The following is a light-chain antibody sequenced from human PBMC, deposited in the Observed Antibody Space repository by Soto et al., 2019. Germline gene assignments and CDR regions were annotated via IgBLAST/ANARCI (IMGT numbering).Light chain of an antibody. V-gene: IGKV3-20*01. CDR3: QQYGSSPRT. J-gene: IGKJ1*01. CDR2: GAF. Sequence: EIVMTQSPATLSVSPGERATLSCRASQSVSSNLAWSQQKPGQATRLRIYGAFKRATGIPDRVSGSGSGTDVTLTISRMEPEDFAVYCCQQYGSSPRTFGQGTKVDIK. CDR1: QSVSSN.